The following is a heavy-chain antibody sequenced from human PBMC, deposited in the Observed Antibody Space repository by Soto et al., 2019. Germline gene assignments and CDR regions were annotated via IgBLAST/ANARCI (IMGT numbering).Heavy chain of an antibody. CDR3: AGTTVIPRRNACDI. CDR2: LSNTGTL. Sequence: QLQLQQSGPGVVKPSETLSLSCTVSGGSISSSTYYWTWIRQSPGKGLEWIGSLSNTGTLYSNPSLQGRVTISVDTSKSQLSLTLTSVTAADTAVYHCAGTTVIPRRNACDIWGPGTMVTVS. CDR1: GGSISSSTYY. D-gene: IGHD4-17*01. J-gene: IGHJ3*02. V-gene: IGHV4-39*01.